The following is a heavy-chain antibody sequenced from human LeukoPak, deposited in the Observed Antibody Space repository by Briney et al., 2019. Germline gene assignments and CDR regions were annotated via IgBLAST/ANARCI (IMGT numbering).Heavy chain of an antibody. Sequence: GGSLRLSCAASGFTFSSYGMHWVRQAPGKGLEWVAVISYDGSNKYYADSVKGRFTISRDNSKNTLYLQMNSLRAEDTAVYYCARRGYNYGQFDLWGPGTLVTVSS. CDR2: ISYDGSNK. CDR3: ARRGYNYGQFDL. D-gene: IGHD5-18*01. V-gene: IGHV3-30*03. CDR1: GFTFSSYG. J-gene: IGHJ4*02.